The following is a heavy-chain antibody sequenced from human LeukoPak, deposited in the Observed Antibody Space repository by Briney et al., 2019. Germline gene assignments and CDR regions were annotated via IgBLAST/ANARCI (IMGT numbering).Heavy chain of an antibody. V-gene: IGHV4-38-2*01. CDR2: IYYSGST. CDR3: ARGPSKYYHDSRDSAVKFDY. CDR1: GFTFRTYG. J-gene: IGHJ4*02. D-gene: IGHD3-22*01. Sequence: PGGSLRLSCAASGFTFRTYGMNWIRQPPGKGLEWIGSIYYSGSTYYNPSLKSRVTISVDTSKNQFSLQLNSLTAADTAVYYCARGPSKYYHDSRDSAVKFDYWGPGALVTVSS.